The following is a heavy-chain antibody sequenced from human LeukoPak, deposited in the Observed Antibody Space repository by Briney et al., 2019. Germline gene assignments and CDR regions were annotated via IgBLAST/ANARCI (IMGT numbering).Heavy chain of an antibody. D-gene: IGHD3-22*01. Sequence: GGSLRLSCAASGFTFSSYSMNWVRQAPGKGLEWVSSISSSSSYIYYADSVKGRFTISRDNAKNSLYLQMNSLRAEDTAVYYCARDGSYYYDSSGLYFDYWGQGTLVTVSS. J-gene: IGHJ4*02. CDR2: ISSSSSYI. V-gene: IGHV3-21*01. CDR1: GFTFSSYS. CDR3: ARDGSYYYDSSGLYFDY.